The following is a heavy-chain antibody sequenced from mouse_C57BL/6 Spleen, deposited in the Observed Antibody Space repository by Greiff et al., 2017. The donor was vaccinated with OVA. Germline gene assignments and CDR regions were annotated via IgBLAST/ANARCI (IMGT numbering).Heavy chain of an antibody. J-gene: IGHJ4*01. Sequence: QVQLKESGPGLVQPSQSLSITCTVSGLSFTSHGVHWVRQSPGKGLAWLGVIWSGGSTDYNAAFISRLSISKDKSEGQVFCKMNRRQADDTAIYYGARKSSGYVDAMDYWGQGTSVTVSA. CDR2: IWSGGST. CDR3: ARKSSGYVDAMDY. CDR1: GLSFTSHG. D-gene: IGHD3-2*02. V-gene: IGHV2-2*01.